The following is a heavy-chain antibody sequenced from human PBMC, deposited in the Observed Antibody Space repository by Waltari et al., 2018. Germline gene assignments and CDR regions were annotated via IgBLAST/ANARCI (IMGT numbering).Heavy chain of an antibody. CDR1: GFTFSSYA. CDR3: AKVKTWLVRGGYFDY. J-gene: IGHJ4*02. Sequence: EVQLLESGGGLVQPGGSLRLSCAASGFTFSSYAMSWVRQAPGKGLEWGSAIRVMGCSTDYADSVKGRFTISRDNSKNTLYLQMNSLRAEDTAVYYCAKVKTWLVRGGYFDYWGQGTLVTVSS. D-gene: IGHD6-19*01. V-gene: IGHV3-23*01. CDR2: IRVMGCST.